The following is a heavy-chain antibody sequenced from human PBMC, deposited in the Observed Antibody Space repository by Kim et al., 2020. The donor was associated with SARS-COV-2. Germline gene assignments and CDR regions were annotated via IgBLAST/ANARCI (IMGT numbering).Heavy chain of an antibody. CDR3: AEVVKWVVQAAMGLRLYYYSGMAV. CDR1: GFTFSSYA. J-gene: IGHJ6*02. CDR2: ISGSGGST. V-gene: IGHV3-23*01. D-gene: IGHD2-2*01. Sequence: GGSLRLSCAASGFTFSSYAMSWVRQAPGKGLEWVLAISGSGGSTYYADSVKGRLTISRDNSKNTLYLQMNSLRAEDTAVYYCAEVVKWVVQAAMGLRLYYYSGMAVWGQGSTVTVSS.